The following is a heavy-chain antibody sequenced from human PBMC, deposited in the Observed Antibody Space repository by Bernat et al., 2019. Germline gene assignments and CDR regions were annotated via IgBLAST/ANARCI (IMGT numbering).Heavy chain of an antibody. CDR2: IKSKTEGGTP. D-gene: IGHD1-26*01. J-gene: IGHJ4*02. V-gene: IGHV3-15*07. CDR1: GFTFSNAW. CDR3: TTAPSGGATSPDY. Sequence: EVQLVESGGGLVKPGGSLRLSCAASGFTFSNAWMNWVRQAPGRGLEWVGRIKSKTEGGTPAYAAPVKGRFTIARDDSNSTVFLQMNRLKAEDTAVYYCTTAPSGGATSPDYWGQGTLATVSS.